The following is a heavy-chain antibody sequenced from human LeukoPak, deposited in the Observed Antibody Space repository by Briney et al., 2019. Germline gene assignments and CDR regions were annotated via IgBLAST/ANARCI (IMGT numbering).Heavy chain of an antibody. V-gene: IGHV4-59*01. J-gene: IGHJ2*01. CDR2: ISDIGSI. CDR1: GGSISSYY. D-gene: IGHD3-22*01. Sequence: SETLSLTCTVSGGSISSYYWSWIRQPPGKGLEWIAYISDIGSINYNPSLKSRVTISLDTSKNQFSLKLSSVTAADTAVYYCARTKITMIVPSYFDLWGRGTLVTVSS. CDR3: ARTKITMIVPSYFDL.